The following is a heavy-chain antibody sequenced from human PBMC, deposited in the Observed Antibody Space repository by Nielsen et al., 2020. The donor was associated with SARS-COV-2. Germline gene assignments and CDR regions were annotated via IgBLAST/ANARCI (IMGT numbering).Heavy chain of an antibody. V-gene: IGHV3-30-3*01. Sequence: SLKISCAASGFTFSSYAMHWVRQAPGKGLEWVAVISYDGSNKYYADSVKGRFTISRDNSKNTLYLQMNSLRAEDTAVYYCARDQKQLELDYWGQGTLVTVSS. CDR1: GFTFSSYA. D-gene: IGHD1-1*01. CDR3: ARDQKQLELDY. CDR2: ISYDGSNK. J-gene: IGHJ4*02.